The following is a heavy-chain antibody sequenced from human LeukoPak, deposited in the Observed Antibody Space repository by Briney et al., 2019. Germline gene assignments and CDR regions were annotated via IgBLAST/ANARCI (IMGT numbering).Heavy chain of an antibody. J-gene: IGHJ4*02. CDR1: GGSISSYY. V-gene: IGHV4-59*01. CDR2: MYYTGNT. CDR3: ASSGYSGYLGDFDY. Sequence: PSETLSLTCTVSGGSISSYYWSWLRQPPGKGLEWIGYMYYTGNTNYNPSLTSRLTMSVDTSKNQFSLKLTSVTAADTAVYYCASSGYSGYLGDFDYWGQGTLVTVSS. D-gene: IGHD5-12*01.